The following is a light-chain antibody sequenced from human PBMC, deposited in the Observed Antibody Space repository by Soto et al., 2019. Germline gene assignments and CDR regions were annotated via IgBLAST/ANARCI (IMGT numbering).Light chain of an antibody. V-gene: IGKV4-1*01. CDR3: QQYYSTPFT. J-gene: IGKJ2*01. CDR2: WAS. CDR1: QSVFYSSNNKNY. Sequence: DIVMTQSPDSLAVSLGERATINCKSSQSVFYSSNNKNYLAWYQQKPGQPPKVLIYWASTRESGVPDRFGGSGSGTEFTLTISSLQAEDVAVYYCQQYYSTPFTFGQGTKLEIK.